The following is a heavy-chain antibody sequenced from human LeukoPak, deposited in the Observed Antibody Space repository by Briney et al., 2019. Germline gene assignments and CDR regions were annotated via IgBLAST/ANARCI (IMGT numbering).Heavy chain of an antibody. CDR2: MNPKTGKT. Sequence: ASVKVSCKTSGYTFSSYEINWVRQAAGRGLEWVGWMNPKTGKTAYARNLQGRVTITRDTSISTAYMDVSALRSEDTAVYYCARIRXVTTGLKGYYFDYWGQGTLVTVSS. D-gene: IGHD1-1*01. V-gene: IGHV1-8*01. CDR3: ARIRXVTTGLKGYYFDY. CDR1: GYTFSSYE. J-gene: IGHJ4*02.